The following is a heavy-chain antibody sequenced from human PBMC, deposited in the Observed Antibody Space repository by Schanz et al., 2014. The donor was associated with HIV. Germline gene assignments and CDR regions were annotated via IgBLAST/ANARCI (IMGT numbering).Heavy chain of an antibody. J-gene: IGHJ4*02. V-gene: IGHV3-13*01. CDR1: GFIFSSYD. CDR2: IGTGGDT. Sequence: EVHLVHSGGGLVQPGGSLRLSYVASGFIFSSYDMHLVRQGTGEGPEWVSAIGTGGDTYYSGSVKGRFTISRDNSKNTLYLQTNSLRAEDTAVYYCARETIQLCPDYWGQGTLVTVSS. D-gene: IGHD5-18*01. CDR3: ARETIQLCPDY.